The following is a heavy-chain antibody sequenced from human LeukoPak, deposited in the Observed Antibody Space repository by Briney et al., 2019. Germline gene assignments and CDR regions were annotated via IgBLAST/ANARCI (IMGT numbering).Heavy chain of an antibody. D-gene: IGHD3-3*01. CDR2: ISAYNGNT. V-gene: IGHV1-18*01. CDR3: ARDRTSDYDFWSGYLMGASDYGMDV. J-gene: IGHJ6*02. Sequence: ASVTVSCTASGYTFTSYGISWVRQAPGQGLEWMGWISAYNGNTNYAQKLQGRVTMTTDTSTSTAYMELRSLRSDDTAVYYCARDRTSDYDFWSGYLMGASDYGMDVWGQGTTVTVSS. CDR1: GYTFTSYG.